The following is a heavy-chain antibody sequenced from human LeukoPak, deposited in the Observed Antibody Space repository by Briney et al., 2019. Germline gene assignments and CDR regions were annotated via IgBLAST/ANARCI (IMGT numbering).Heavy chain of an antibody. CDR2: INHRGST. V-gene: IGHV4-34*01. D-gene: IGHD3-3*01. CDR3: ARTVGVWSGPHYYGMDV. J-gene: IGHJ6*02. Sequence: ASETLSLTCAVYGGSFSGYYWSWIRQPPGKGLEWIGEINHRGSTNYNPSLKSRVTISVDTSKNQFSLKLSSVTAADTAVYYCARTVGVWSGPHYYGMDVWGQGTTVTVSS. CDR1: GGSFSGYY.